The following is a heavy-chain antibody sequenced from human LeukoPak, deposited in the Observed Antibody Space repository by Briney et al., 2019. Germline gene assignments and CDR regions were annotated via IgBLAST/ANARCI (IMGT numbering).Heavy chain of an antibody. V-gene: IGHV1-69*06. CDR3: ARESINGTTLLDH. D-gene: IGHD1-20*01. Sequence: ASVKVSCKTSGGTFSNYAVSWVRQAPGQGLEWMGGIIPMLSTAEYAQKFQGRVTITADTSTNTAYMELSSLRSEDTAVYYCARESINGTTLLDHWGQGTLVAVSS. CDR1: GGTFSNYA. J-gene: IGHJ4*02. CDR2: IIPMLSTA.